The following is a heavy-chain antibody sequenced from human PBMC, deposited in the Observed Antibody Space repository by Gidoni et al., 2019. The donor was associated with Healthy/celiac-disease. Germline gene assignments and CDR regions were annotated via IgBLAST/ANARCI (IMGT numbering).Heavy chain of an antibody. D-gene: IGHD1-26*01. CDR3: AKDPRRGGSYWDY. CDR2: ISGSGGST. CDR1: GFTLSSYA. V-gene: IGHV3-23*01. J-gene: IGHJ4*03. Sequence: EVQLLQPGGRLVHTGGSLRLSSAASGFTLSSYAIWWVRQAPGKGPGWVAAISGSGGSTCYADSVKGRFTISSVNSKNTLYLQMNSLRAEDTAVYYCAKDPRRGGSYWDYWGQGTLVTVSS.